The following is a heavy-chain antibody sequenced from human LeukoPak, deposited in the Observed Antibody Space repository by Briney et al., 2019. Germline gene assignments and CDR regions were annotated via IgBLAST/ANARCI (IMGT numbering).Heavy chain of an antibody. Sequence: PGRSLRLSCAASGFTFRSYVMHWVRQAPGKGLEWVAVISYDGSNKYYEDSVKGRFTISRDNAKNSVYLQMNSLRAEDTAAYYCASHLDYNKPLCWGQGTLVTVSS. D-gene: IGHD4-11*01. CDR2: ISYDGSNK. J-gene: IGHJ4*02. CDR3: ASHLDYNKPLC. V-gene: IGHV3-30*03. CDR1: GFTFRSYV.